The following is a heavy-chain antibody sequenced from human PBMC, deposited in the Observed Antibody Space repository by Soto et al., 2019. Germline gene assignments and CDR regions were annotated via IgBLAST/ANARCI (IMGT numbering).Heavy chain of an antibody. CDR1: GGSFSGYY. CDR3: ARRWTYYYDSSGLREFDY. J-gene: IGHJ4*02. D-gene: IGHD3-22*01. Sequence: QVQLQQWGAGLLKPSETLSLTCAVYGGSFSGYYWSWIRQPPGKGLEWIGEINHSGSTNYNPSLKSRVTIAVDXXKXQXXLKLSSVTAADTAVYYCARRWTYYYDSSGLREFDYWGQGTLVTVSS. V-gene: IGHV4-34*01. CDR2: INHSGST.